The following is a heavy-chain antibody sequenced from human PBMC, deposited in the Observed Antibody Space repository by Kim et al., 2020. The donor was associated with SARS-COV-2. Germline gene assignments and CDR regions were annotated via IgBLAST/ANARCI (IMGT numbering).Heavy chain of an antibody. CDR2: MNPNSGNT. Sequence: ASVKVSCKASGYTFTSYDINWVRQATGQGLEWMGWMNPNSGNTGYAQKFQGRVTMTRNTSISTAYMELSSLRSEDTAVYYCARGILWFGESTYYYYGMDVWGQGTTVTVSS. D-gene: IGHD3-10*01. J-gene: IGHJ6*02. CDR1: GYTFTSYD. V-gene: IGHV1-8*01. CDR3: ARGILWFGESTYYYYGMDV.